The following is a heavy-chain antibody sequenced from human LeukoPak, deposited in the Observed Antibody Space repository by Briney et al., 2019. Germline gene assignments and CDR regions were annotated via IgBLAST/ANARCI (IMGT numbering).Heavy chain of an antibody. D-gene: IGHD6-13*01. CDR1: GYTLTSYY. J-gene: IGHJ3*02. Sequence: ASVKVSCKASGYTLTSYYMHWVRQAPGQGLEWMGIINPTVGDTIYAQKFQGRVTMTRDMSTSTVYMELSSPRSDDTAVYYCARYGFSTIWQGGWHAFDIWGQGTMVTVSS. V-gene: IGHV1-46*01. CDR3: ARYGFSTIWQGGWHAFDI. CDR2: INPTVGDT.